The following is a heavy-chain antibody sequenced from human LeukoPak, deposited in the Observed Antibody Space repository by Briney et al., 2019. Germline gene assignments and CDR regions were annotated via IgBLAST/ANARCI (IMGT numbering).Heavy chain of an antibody. CDR2: IYYSGST. J-gene: IGHJ3*02. CDR3: ARARDYYDSSGYTPHAFDI. V-gene: IGHV4-31*03. D-gene: IGHD3-22*01. CDR1: GGSISSGGYY. Sequence: SQTLSLTCTVSGGSISSGGYYWSWIRQHPGKGLEWIGYIYYSGSTYYNPSLKSRVTISVDTSKNQFSLKLSSVTAADTAVYYCARARDYYDSSGYTPHAFDIWGQGTVVTVSS.